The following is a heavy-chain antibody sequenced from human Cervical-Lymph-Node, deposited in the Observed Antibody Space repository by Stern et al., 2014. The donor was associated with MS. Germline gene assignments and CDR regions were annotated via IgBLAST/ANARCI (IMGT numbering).Heavy chain of an antibody. V-gene: IGHV4-34*01. J-gene: IGHJ4*02. Sequence: QVQLQQWGAGLLKPSETLSLTCAVYGGSFSGYYWSWIRQPPGKGLEWIGEINHSGRTNYNPSLKSRVTISVDTSKNEFSLKLSSVTAADTAVYYCTRGGIVAADDYWGQGALVAVSS. CDR2: INHSGRT. D-gene: IGHD6-13*01. CDR1: GGSFSGYY. CDR3: TRGGIVAADDY.